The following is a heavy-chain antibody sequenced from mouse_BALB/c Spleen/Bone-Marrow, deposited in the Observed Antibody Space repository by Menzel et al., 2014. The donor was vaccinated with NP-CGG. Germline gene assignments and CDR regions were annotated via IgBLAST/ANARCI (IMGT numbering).Heavy chain of an antibody. V-gene: IGHV5-9-2*01. CDR2: ISGGGSYT. D-gene: IGHD2-4*01. CDR3: ARHAYYDQTEVSFVY. J-gene: IGHJ3*01. CDR1: GFTFSNYG. Sequence: EVQLQESGGGLVKSGGSLKLPCAASGFTFSNYGMSWVRQTPEKRLEWVATISGGGSYTFYSDSVKGRFTISRDNAKNNLYLQLSSLRSEDTALYYCARHAYYDQTEVSFVYWGQGTLVTVSA.